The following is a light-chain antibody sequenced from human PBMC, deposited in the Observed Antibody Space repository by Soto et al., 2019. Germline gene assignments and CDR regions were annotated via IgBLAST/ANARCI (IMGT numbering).Light chain of an antibody. Sequence: EIVLTQSPGTLSLSPGERATLSCRASQSVSSTFLAWYQQKPGQAPRLLLYGASSRASGIPDRFSGSGSGTDFTLTISRLDPEDFGVYYCQQYATSSWTFGQGTKVDIK. CDR2: GAS. CDR1: QSVSSTF. J-gene: IGKJ1*01. V-gene: IGKV3-20*01. CDR3: QQYATSSWT.